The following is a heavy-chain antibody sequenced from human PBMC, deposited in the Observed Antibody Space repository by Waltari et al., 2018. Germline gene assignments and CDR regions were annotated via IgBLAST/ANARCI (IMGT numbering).Heavy chain of an antibody. J-gene: IGHJ4*02. Sequence: EVQLVESGGGLVQPGGSLRLSCAASGFTFSSYWMSWVRQAPGKGLEWVANIKQDGSEKSYVDSVKGRFTIARDNAKNSLYLQMNSLRAEDTAVYYCARLIAARRQFDYWGQGTLVTVSS. CDR3: ARLIAARRQFDY. CDR1: GFTFSSYW. V-gene: IGHV3-7*01. D-gene: IGHD6-6*01. CDR2: IKQDGSEK.